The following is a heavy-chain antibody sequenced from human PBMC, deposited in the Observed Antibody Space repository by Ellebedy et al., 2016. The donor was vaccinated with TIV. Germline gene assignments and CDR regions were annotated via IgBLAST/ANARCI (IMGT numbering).Heavy chain of an antibody. CDR2: IYHGDSRT. J-gene: IGHJ4*02. CDR1: GCTFSNYC. CDR3: ARHTFQTGWYADW. D-gene: IGHD6-19*01. V-gene: IGHV5-51*01. Sequence: GESLKISCKASGCTFSNYCIGWVRQMTGKGLDLVGVIYHGDSRTRYSPPFEGLVTISADKSSSTTFLQWSSLNTSDTAIYYWARHTFQTGWYADWWGQGTLVTVSS.